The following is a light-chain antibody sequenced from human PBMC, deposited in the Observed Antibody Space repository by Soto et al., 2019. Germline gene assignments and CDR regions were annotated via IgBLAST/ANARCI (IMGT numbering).Light chain of an antibody. CDR3: AAWDDSLNGWV. J-gene: IGLJ3*02. CDR2: SSD. CDR1: TSNIGSNS. Sequence: QSVLTQPPSASGTPGQRVTISCSGSTSNIGSNSVNWYQQLPGTAPKLLLYSSDRRPSGVPDRFSGSESGTSASLAINGLQPEDEADYYCAAWDDSLNGWVFGGGTKVTVL. V-gene: IGLV1-44*01.